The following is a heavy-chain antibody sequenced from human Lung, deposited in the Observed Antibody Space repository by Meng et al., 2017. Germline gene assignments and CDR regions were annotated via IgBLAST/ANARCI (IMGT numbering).Heavy chain of an antibody. Sequence: QVQLQQWGAGLLKPSETLSLTCGVYGGSLSGYYWSWIRQPPGKGLEWIGEISHSGSTNYNPSLKSRVTISVDTSKNQFSLQLTSVTAADTAMYYCTRAPLPAGRGLKNWFEPWGQGTLVTVSS. CDR1: GGSLSGYY. V-gene: IGHV4-34*01. CDR3: TRAPLPAGRGLKNWFEP. J-gene: IGHJ5*02. CDR2: ISHSGST. D-gene: IGHD2-2*01.